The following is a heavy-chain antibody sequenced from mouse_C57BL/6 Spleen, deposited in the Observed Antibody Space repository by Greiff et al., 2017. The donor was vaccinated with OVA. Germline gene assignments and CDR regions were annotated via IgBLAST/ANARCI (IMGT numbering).Heavy chain of an antibody. CDR1: GYSITSGYY. V-gene: IGHV3-6*01. J-gene: IGHJ3*01. D-gene: IGHD2-4*01. Sequence: EVKLQESGPGLVKPSQSLSLTCSVTGYSITSGYYWNWIRQFPGNKLEWMGYISYAGSNNYNPSLKNRISITRDTSKNQFFLKLNSVTTEDTATYYCARAYDYSAWFAYWGQGTLVTVSA. CDR3: ARAYDYSAWFAY. CDR2: ISYAGSN.